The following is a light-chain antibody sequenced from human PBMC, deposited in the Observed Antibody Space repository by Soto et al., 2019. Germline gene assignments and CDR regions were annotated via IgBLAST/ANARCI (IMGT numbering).Light chain of an antibody. CDR1: QSISSY. CDR2: AAS. Sequence: DIQMTQSPSSLSASVGDRVTITCRASQSISSYLNWYQQKPGKAPKLLIYAASSLQSGVPSRFSGSGPGTDFPLTISCLQPEDFATYYCQQSYSTPVFGQGTKLEIK. V-gene: IGKV1-39*01. J-gene: IGKJ2*01. CDR3: QQSYSTPV.